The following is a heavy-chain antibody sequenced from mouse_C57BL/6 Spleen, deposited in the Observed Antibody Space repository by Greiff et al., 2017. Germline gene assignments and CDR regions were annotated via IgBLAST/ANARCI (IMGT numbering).Heavy chain of an antibody. CDR3: ARGYGYDVGYFDY. J-gene: IGHJ2*01. CDR2: ISSGSSTI. Sequence: EVKLVESGGGLVKPGGSLKLSCAASGFPFSDYGMHWVRQAPEKGLEWVAYISSGSSTIYYADTVKGRFTISRDNAKNTLFLQMTSLRSEDTAMYYCARGYGYDVGYFDYWGQGTTLTVSS. CDR1: GFPFSDYG. V-gene: IGHV5-17*01. D-gene: IGHD2-2*01.